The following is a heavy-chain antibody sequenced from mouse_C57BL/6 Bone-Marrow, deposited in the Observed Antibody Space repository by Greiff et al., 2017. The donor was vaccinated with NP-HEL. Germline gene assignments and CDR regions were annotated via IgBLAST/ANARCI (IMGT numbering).Heavy chain of an antibody. Sequence: EVQLQQSGAELVKPGASVKLSCTASGFNIKDTYMHWVKQRPEQGLEWIGRIDPANGNTKYDPKFQGKATITADTSSNTAYLQLSSLTSEDTAVYYCARGYGYPSCYAMNYWGQGTSVTVSS. J-gene: IGHJ4*01. CDR2: IDPANGNT. D-gene: IGHD1-2*01. CDR1: GFNIKDTY. V-gene: IGHV14-3*02. CDR3: ARGYGYPSCYAMNY.